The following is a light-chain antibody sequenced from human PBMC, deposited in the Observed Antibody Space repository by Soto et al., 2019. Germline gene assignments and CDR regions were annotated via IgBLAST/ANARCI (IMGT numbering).Light chain of an antibody. CDR2: GAS. Sequence: EIVMTQFPGTLPVSPGDRATLSCRASQTIFSNLAWYQQKPGQAPRLLIFGASTRAVGIPGRFSGSGSGTEFTLTISSLQSADFAVYSCQQYHDWPWTFGQGTKVEVQ. V-gene: IGKV3-15*01. CDR1: QTIFSN. J-gene: IGKJ1*01. CDR3: QQYHDWPWT.